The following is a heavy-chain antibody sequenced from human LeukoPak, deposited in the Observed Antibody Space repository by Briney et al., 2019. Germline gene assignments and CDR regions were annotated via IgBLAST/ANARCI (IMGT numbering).Heavy chain of an antibody. D-gene: IGHD2-15*01. CDR2: ISAYNGNT. V-gene: IGHV1-18*01. J-gene: IGHJ5*02. CDR1: GGTFSSYG. CDR3: ASALGYCSGGSCYDWFDP. Sequence: ASVKVSCKASGGTFSSYGISWVRQAPGQGLEWMGWISAYNGNTNYAQKLQGRVTMTTDTSTSTAYMELRSLRSDDTAVYYCASALGYCSGGSCYDWFDPWGQGTLVTVSS.